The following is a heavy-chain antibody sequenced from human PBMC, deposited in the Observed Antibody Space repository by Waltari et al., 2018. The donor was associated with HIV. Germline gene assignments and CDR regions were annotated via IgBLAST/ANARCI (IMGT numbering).Heavy chain of an antibody. CDR1: GYKFTNYA. V-gene: IGHV7-4-1*02. J-gene: IGHJ5*02. CDR2: INTNTGKP. Sequence: QVQLVQSGSELKKPGASVKISCRASGYKFTNYAMNWVRQAPGQGPEWMGWINTNTGKPTDAQGFTGRFVFSLDTSVSTAYLQINSLKAEDTAVYYCAKLGMKNWFDPWGQGTLVTVSS. CDR3: AKLGMKNWFDP. D-gene: IGHD3-3*02.